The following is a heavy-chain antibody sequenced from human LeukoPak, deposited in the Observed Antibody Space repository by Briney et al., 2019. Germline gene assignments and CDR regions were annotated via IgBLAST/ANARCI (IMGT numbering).Heavy chain of an antibody. J-gene: IGHJ4*02. Sequence: GGSLRLSCATSGFSFSSHGIHWVRQDPAKGLEWVAFIRYDGNNEYYADSVKGRFTISRDNSKNTLYLQMNSLKPEDTAVYYCAKVMARGITSTPDYWGQGTLVTVSS. D-gene: IGHD3-10*01. V-gene: IGHV3-30*02. CDR3: AKVMARGITSTPDY. CDR2: IRYDGNNE. CDR1: GFSFSSHG.